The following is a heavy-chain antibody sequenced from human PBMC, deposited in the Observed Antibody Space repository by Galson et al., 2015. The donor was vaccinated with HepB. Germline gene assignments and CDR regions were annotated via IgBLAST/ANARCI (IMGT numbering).Heavy chain of an antibody. CDR3: ERDNGYFDY. V-gene: IGHV1-3*04. Sequence: SGYTFTNYLIHWVRQAPRHGLEWMGWLNIGNGDTKYSQKFQGRVTITRDTSANTAYMELSSLTSEDTAVYYCERDNGYFDYWGQGTVVTVSS. CDR1: GYTFTNYL. CDR2: LNIGNGDT. J-gene: IGHJ4*02. D-gene: IGHD2-8*01.